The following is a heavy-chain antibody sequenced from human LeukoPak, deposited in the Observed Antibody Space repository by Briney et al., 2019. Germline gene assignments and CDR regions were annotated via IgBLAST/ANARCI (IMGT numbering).Heavy chain of an antibody. CDR3: ARVWFGEPGRGLDV. Sequence: ASVKVSCKASGYTFTGYYMHWVRQAPGQGLEWMGWINPNSGGTNYAQKFQGGVTMTRDTSISTAYMELSRLRSDDTAVYYCARVWFGEPGRGLDVWAKGPRSPSP. CDR2: INPNSGGT. V-gene: IGHV1-2*02. D-gene: IGHD3-10*01. J-gene: IGHJ6*02. CDR1: GYTFTGYY.